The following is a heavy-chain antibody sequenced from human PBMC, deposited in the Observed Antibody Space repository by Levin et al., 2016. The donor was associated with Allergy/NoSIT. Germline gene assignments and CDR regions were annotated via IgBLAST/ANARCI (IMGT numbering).Heavy chain of an antibody. V-gene: IGHV3-23*01. D-gene: IGHD4-23*01. J-gene: IGHJ4*02. CDR1: GFTFSSYA. CDR3: ARDWGYDDGGNMDY. CDR2: ITANGDTT. Sequence: GGSLRLSCAASGFTFSSYAFSWVRQAPGKGHEWVSFITANGDTTFYADSVKGRITISRDNSKNTVYLQMNSLRAEDTAKYYCARDWGYDDGGNMDYWGQGILVFVSS.